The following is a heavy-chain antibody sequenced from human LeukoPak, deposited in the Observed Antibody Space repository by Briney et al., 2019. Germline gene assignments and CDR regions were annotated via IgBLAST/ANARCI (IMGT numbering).Heavy chain of an antibody. Sequence: ASVKVSCKVSGYTLTELSMHWVRQAPGKGLEWMGGFDPEDGETIYAQKFQGRVTMTEDTSTDTAYVELSSLRSEDTAVYYCATSIVVVPAATIMYSYGMDVGGKGTTVTVSS. J-gene: IGHJ6*04. CDR3: ATSIVVVPAATIMYSYGMDV. CDR2: FDPEDGET. D-gene: IGHD2-2*01. V-gene: IGHV1-24*01. CDR1: GYTLTELS.